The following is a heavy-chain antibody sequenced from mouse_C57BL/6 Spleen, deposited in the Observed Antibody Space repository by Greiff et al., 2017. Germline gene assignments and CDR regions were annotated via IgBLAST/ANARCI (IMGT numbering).Heavy chain of an antibody. Sequence: QVQLQQPGAELVMPGASVKLSCKASGYTFTSYWMHWVKQRPGQGLEWIGEIDPSDSYTNYNHKFKGKSTLTVDKSSSTAYMQLSSLTSEDSAVYYCARGELRSNYGDYWGQGTTLTVSS. V-gene: IGHV1-69*01. CDR1: GYTFTSYW. J-gene: IGHJ2*01. CDR2: IDPSDSYT. CDR3: ARGELRSNYGDY. D-gene: IGHD2-5*01.